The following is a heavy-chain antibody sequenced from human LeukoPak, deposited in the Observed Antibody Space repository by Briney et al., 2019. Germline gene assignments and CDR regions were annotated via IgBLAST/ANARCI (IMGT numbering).Heavy chain of an antibody. J-gene: IGHJ6*03. CDR2: IYYSGTI. D-gene: IGHD3-10*01. V-gene: IGHV4-39*01. CDR3: ARLSRWEFTYYYYYMDV. CDR1: GGSISSNNYY. Sequence: SETLSLTCTVSGGSISSNNYYWGWIRQPPGKGLEWIGSIYYSGTIYYNPSLKSRVTISVDTSKNQFSLKLSSVTAADTAVYFCARLSRWEFTYYYYYMDVWGKGTTVTISS.